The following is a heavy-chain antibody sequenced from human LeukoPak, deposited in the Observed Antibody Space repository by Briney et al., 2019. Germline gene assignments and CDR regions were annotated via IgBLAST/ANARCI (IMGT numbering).Heavy chain of an antibody. CDR3: VRGDYGDYTLFDY. CDR1: GFTLSTYW. D-gene: IGHD4-17*01. V-gene: IGHV3-53*01. Sequence: GGSLRLSCAASGFTLSTYWMSWVRQAPGKGLEWVSVIYSGGSTYYADSVKGRFTISRDNSKNTLYLQMNSLRAEDTAVYYCVRGDYGDYTLFDYWGQGTLVTVSS. CDR2: IYSGGST. J-gene: IGHJ4*02.